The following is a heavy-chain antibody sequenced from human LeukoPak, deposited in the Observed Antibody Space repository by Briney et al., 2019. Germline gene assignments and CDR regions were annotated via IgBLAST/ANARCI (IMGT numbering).Heavy chain of an antibody. Sequence: SETLSLTCNVSGTSMNNYWWSWIRQPPGTGLEWIGNIYYTGNTNYNPSLKSRVNISVDTSKSQFSLTLRSVSAADTAVYYCARRPYYYDTSNPAYYYYMDVWGKGTTVTVSS. V-gene: IGHV4-59*08. CDR1: GTSMNNYW. CDR3: ARRPYYYDTSNPAYYYYMDV. D-gene: IGHD3-22*01. J-gene: IGHJ6*03. CDR2: IYYTGNT.